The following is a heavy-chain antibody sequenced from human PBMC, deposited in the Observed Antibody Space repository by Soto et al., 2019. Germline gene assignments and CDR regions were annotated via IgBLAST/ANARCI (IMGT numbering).Heavy chain of an antibody. CDR1: GFTFSSYG. J-gene: IGHJ3*02. D-gene: IGHD6-19*01. CDR2: ISYDGSNK. CDR3: AKVIAVAGTGYAFDI. V-gene: IGHV3-30*18. Sequence: GGSLRLSCAASGFTFSSYGMHWVRQAPGKWLEWVAVISYDGSNKYYADSVKGRFTISRDNSKNTLYLQMNSLRAEDTAVYYCAKVIAVAGTGYAFDIWGQGXMVTV.